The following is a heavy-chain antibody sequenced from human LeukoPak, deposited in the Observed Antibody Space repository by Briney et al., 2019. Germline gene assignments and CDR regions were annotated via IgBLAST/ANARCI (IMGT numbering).Heavy chain of an antibody. J-gene: IGHJ4*02. CDR1: GYTFTSYD. Sequence: GASVKVSCKASGYTFTSYDINWVRQATGQGLEWVGYMNPNSGNTGFAQKFQGRVTITKNTYISTAYMELSSLRSEDTAVYYCAREGFDYWGQGTLVTVSS. CDR2: MNPNSGNT. CDR3: AREGFDY. V-gene: IGHV1-8*03.